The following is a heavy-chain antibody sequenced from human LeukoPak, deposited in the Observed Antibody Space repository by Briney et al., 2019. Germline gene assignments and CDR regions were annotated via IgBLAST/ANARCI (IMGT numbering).Heavy chain of an antibody. CDR1: GYTFTSYG. V-gene: IGHV1-18*01. D-gene: IGHD3-22*01. CDR2: ISAYNGNT. J-gene: IGHJ4*02. Sequence: GASVKVSCKASGYTFTSYGISWVRQAPGQGLEWMGWISAYNGNTNYAQKLQGRVTMTTDTSTSTAYMELRGLRSDDTAVYYCARGAHYDSSGYFGYWGQGTLVTVSS. CDR3: ARGAHYDSSGYFGY.